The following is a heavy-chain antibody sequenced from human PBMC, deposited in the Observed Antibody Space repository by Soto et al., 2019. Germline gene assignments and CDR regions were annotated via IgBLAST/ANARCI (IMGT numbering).Heavy chain of an antibody. CDR1: GFTFSNYG. V-gene: IGHV3-30*18. Sequence: QVQLVESGGGGVQPGRSLRLSCAASGFTFSNYGMHWVRQAPGKGLEWVAVISYDGRNKYYADSVKGRFTISRDNSKNTLYLQMSSLRAEDTAVYYCVKDGSSGWPYYYGLDVWGQGTTVTVSS. J-gene: IGHJ6*02. CDR3: VKDGSSGWPYYYGLDV. CDR2: ISYDGRNK. D-gene: IGHD6-19*01.